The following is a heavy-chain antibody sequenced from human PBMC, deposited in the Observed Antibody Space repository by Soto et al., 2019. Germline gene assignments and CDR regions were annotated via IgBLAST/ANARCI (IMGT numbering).Heavy chain of an antibody. D-gene: IGHD2-15*01. J-gene: IGHJ4*02. CDR2: IYHTGST. CDR3: ATLPPRIVVVVLPIPT. CDR1: GASISSTNW. V-gene: IGHV4-4*02. Sequence: QVQLQESGPRLVKPSGTLSLTCAVSGASISSTNWWTWVRQPPGKGLEWIGEIYHTGSTKYNPSLKSRVTIXXAKSNNHFSLNLSSVTAADTAVYYCATLPPRIVVVVLPIPTWGQGTLVTVSS.